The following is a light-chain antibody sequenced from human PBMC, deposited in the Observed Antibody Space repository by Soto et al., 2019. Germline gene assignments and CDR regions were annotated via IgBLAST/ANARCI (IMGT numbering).Light chain of an antibody. CDR3: SSYTSESTYV. Sequence: QSALTQPASVSGSPGQAIAISCTGTSSDVGAYNYVFWYQQHPGKAPKLMIYDVSNRPSGVSDRFSGSKSGNTASLTISGLQAEDEADYYRSSYTSESTYVLGPGTRSPS. CDR1: SSDVGAYNY. J-gene: IGLJ1*01. V-gene: IGLV2-14*03. CDR2: DVS.